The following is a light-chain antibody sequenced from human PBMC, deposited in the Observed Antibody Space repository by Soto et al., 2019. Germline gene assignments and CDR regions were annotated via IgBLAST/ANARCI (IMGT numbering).Light chain of an antibody. CDR3: QQRSNWPLT. CDR1: QSVSSY. J-gene: IGKJ4*01. CDR2: DAS. Sequence: EIVLTQSTATLSLSPGERATLSCRASQSVSSYLAWYQQKPGQAPRLLIYDASNRATGIPARFSGSGSGTDFTLTISSLEPEDFAVYYCQQRSNWPLTFGGVTKVEIK. V-gene: IGKV3-11*01.